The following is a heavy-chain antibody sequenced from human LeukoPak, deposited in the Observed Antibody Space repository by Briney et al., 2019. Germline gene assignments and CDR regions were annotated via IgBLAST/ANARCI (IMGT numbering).Heavy chain of an antibody. V-gene: IGHV4-34*01. CDR1: GGSFSGYY. Sequence: PSETLSLTCAVYGGSFSGYYWSWIRQPPGKGLEWIGEINHSGSTNYNPSLKSRVTISVDASKNQFSLKLSSVTAADKAVYYCARGRSSSNWFDPWGQGTLVTVSS. J-gene: IGHJ5*02. D-gene: IGHD6-6*01. CDR3: ARGRSSSNWFDP. CDR2: INHSGST.